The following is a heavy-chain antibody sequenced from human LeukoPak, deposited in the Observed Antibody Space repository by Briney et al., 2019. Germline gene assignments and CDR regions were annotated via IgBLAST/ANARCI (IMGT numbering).Heavy chain of an antibody. J-gene: IGHJ6*03. D-gene: IGHD2-15*01. V-gene: IGHV3-30*02. CDR2: IRYDGSNK. CDR1: GFTFSNYG. Sequence: LPGGSLRLSCAASGFTFSNYGMHWVRQAPGKGLEWVTFIRYDGSNKYYADSVKGRFTISRDNAKNSLFLQMNSLRAEDTAVYYCARVLRYCSGGNCYSGGLGYMDVWGKGTTVTISS. CDR3: ARVLRYCSGGNCYSGGLGYMDV.